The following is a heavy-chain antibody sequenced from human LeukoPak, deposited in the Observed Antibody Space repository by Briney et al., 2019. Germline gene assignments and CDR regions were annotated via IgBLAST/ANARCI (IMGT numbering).Heavy chain of an antibody. CDR3: ARALHPYYYDSSGYSGYPREEGYNPYWFDP. CDR2: IIPIFGTA. D-gene: IGHD3-22*01. Sequence: SVKVSCKASGGTFSSYAISWVRQAPGQGLEWMGGIIPIFGTANYAQKFQGRVTITADESTGTAYMELSSLRSEDTAVYYCARALHPYYYDSSGYSGYPREEGYNPYWFDPWGQGTLVTVSS. V-gene: IGHV1-69*01. J-gene: IGHJ5*02. CDR1: GGTFSSYA.